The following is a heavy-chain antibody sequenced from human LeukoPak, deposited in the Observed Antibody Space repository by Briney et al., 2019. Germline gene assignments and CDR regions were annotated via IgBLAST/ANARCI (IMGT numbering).Heavy chain of an antibody. J-gene: IGHJ4*02. CDR2: INPNSGGT. D-gene: IGHD3-22*01. V-gene: IGHV1-2*02. Sequence: ASVKVSCKASGYTFTGYYMHWVRQAPGQGLEWMGWINPNSGGTNYAQKFQGRVTMTRDTSISTAYMELSSLRSEDTAVYYCARGDGSSGEIDYWGQGTLVTVSS. CDR1: GYTFTGYY. CDR3: ARGDGSSGEIDY.